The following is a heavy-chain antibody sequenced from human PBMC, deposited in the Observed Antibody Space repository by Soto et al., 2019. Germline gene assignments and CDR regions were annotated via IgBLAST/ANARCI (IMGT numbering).Heavy chain of an antibody. Sequence: SETLSLTCTVSAGSLSSNYCSWIRQRPGTGQERIGSVYYSGSTYYNPSLKSRVTISVDTSKNQFSLKLSSVTAADTAVYYCARQVLYYYGSGSYYPHDYWGQGTLVTVSS. D-gene: IGHD3-10*01. V-gene: IGHV4-59*05. CDR2: VYYSGST. CDR1: AGSLSSNY. CDR3: ARQVLYYYGSGSYYPHDY. J-gene: IGHJ4*02.